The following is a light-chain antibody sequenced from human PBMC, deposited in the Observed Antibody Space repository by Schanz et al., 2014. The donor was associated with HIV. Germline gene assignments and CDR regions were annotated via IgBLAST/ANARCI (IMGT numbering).Light chain of an antibody. J-gene: IGKJ1*01. Sequence: IVLTQSPGTLSLSPGEGATLSCRASQSVSSSYLAWYQQKPGQAPRLLIYGASSRATGIPDRFSGSGSGTDFILSISTLEPEDFAVYYCQQYGSSPWTFGQGTKVEIK. CDR3: QQYGSSPWT. CDR2: GAS. CDR1: QSVSSSY. V-gene: IGKV3-20*01.